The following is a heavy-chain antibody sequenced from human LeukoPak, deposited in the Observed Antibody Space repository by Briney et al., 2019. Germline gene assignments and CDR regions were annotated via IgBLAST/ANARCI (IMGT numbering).Heavy chain of an antibody. Sequence: PGGSLRLSCAASGFTFSSYSMNWVRQAPGKGLEWVSSISSSSNYIYYADSVKGRFTISRDNAKNSLYLQMNSLRAEDTAVYYCVRVNTYYYDSSPSWGQGTLVIVSS. CDR1: GFTFSSYS. CDR3: VRVNTYYYDSSPS. D-gene: IGHD3-22*01. J-gene: IGHJ4*02. V-gene: IGHV3-21*01. CDR2: ISSSSNYI.